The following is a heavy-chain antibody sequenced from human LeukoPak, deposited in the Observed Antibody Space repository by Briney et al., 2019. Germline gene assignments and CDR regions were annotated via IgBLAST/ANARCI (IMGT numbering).Heavy chain of an antibody. CDR1: GGSISGYY. CDR2: IYTSGST. V-gene: IGHV4-4*07. CDR3: ARALGVGATSPYYYYYMDV. Sequence: PSETLSLTCTVSGGSISGYYWSWIRQPAGKGLEWIGRIYTSGSTNYNPSLKSRVTISVDKSKNQFSLKLSSVTAADTAVYYCARALGVGATSPYYYYYMDVWGKGTTVTVSS. D-gene: IGHD1-26*01. J-gene: IGHJ6*03.